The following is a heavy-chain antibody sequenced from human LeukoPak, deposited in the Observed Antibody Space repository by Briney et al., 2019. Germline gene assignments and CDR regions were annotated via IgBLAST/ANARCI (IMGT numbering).Heavy chain of an antibody. J-gene: IGHJ3*02. CDR2: ISYDGSNK. CDR1: GFTFSSYG. CDR3: AKDQRGDSDAFDI. D-gene: IGHD2-21*01. Sequence: PGGPLRLSCAASGFTFSSYGMHWARQAPGKGLEWVAVISYDGSNKYYADSVKGRFTISRDNSKNTLYLQMNSLRAEDTAVYYCAKDQRGDSDAFDIWGQGTMVTVSS. V-gene: IGHV3-30*18.